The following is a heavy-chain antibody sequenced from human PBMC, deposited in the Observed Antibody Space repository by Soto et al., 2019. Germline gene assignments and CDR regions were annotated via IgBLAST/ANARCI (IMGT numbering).Heavy chain of an antibody. CDR1: GGSISSYY. CDR2: VYYSGST. Sequence: SETLSLTCTVSGGSISSYYWSWIRQPPGKGLEWIAYVYYSGSTNYNPSLKSRVTISVDTSKNQFSLKLSSVTAADTAVYYCARTIAITGTTDYFDYWGQGTLVTVSS. D-gene: IGHD1-20*01. CDR3: ARTIAITGTTDYFDY. V-gene: IGHV4-59*01. J-gene: IGHJ4*02.